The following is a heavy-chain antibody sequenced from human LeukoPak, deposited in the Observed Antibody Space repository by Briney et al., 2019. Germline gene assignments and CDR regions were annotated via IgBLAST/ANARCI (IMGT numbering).Heavy chain of an antibody. Sequence: GGSLRLSCAASGFTFSSYEMNCVRQAPGKGLEWVSYSSSSGSTIYYADSVKGRFTISRDNAKNSLYLQMNSLRAEDTAVYYCAREHCSSTSCSYFDYWGRGTLVTVSS. J-gene: IGHJ4*02. CDR3: AREHCSSTSCSYFDY. D-gene: IGHD2-2*01. V-gene: IGHV3-48*03. CDR2: SSSSGSTI. CDR1: GFTFSSYE.